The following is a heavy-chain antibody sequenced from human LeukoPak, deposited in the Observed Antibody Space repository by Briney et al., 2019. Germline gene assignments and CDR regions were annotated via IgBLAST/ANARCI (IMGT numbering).Heavy chain of an antibody. Sequence: GGSLRLSCAASGFDFSDLAMGWVRRAPGKGLEWVSVISDSGDTTYYADSVKGRFTISRDNSKNTLFLQMSSRRAEDTAVYYCAKDARRYNGRYFFDYWGQGTLVTVSS. CDR3: AKDARRYNGRYFFDY. CDR2: ISDSGDTT. V-gene: IGHV3-23*01. D-gene: IGHD5-24*01. CDR1: GFDFSDLA. J-gene: IGHJ4*02.